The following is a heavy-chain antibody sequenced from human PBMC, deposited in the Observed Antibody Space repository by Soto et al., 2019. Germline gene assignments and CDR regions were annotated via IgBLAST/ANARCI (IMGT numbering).Heavy chain of an antibody. CDR2: ISHGGTNR. V-gene: IGHV3-30-3*01. D-gene: IGHD3-3*01. CDR3: ARSSGVPTPDFDY. Sequence: PGGSLRLSCAASGFAFNIYAIHWVRQAPGKGLEWVAVISHGGTNRYYTDSVRGRFTISRDNSKNTVYLEMDSLRADDTAVYYCARSSGVPTPDFDYWGQGTLVTVSS. J-gene: IGHJ4*02. CDR1: GFAFNIYA.